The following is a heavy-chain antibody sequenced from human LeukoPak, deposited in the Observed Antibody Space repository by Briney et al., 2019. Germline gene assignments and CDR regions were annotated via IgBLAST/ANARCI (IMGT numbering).Heavy chain of an antibody. Sequence: KPSETLSLTCTVSGGSISSYYWSWIRQPAGKGLEWIGRIYTSGGTNYNASLKSRVSMSVDTSKNQFSLKLSSVTAADTAVLYCARENSGSYREFDYWGQGTLVTVSS. J-gene: IGHJ4*02. CDR2: IYTSGGT. CDR3: ARENSGSYREFDY. CDR1: GGSISSYY. V-gene: IGHV4-4*07. D-gene: IGHD1-26*01.